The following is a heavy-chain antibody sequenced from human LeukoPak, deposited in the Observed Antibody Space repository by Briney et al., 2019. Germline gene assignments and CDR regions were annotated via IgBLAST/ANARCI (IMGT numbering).Heavy chain of an antibody. CDR1: GGSFSGYY. CDR3: ATTVTTGVDY. Sequence: SETLSLTCAVYGGSFSGYYWSWIRQPPGKGLEWIGEINHNGSTNYNPSLKSRVTISVDTSKNQFSLKLSSVTAADTAVYYCATTVTTGVDYWGQGTLVTVSS. V-gene: IGHV4-34*01. J-gene: IGHJ4*02. CDR2: INHNGST. D-gene: IGHD4-17*01.